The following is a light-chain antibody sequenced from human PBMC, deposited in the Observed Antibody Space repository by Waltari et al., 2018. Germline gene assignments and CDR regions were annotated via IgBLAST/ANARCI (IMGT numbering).Light chain of an antibody. V-gene: IGLV1-44*01. CDR3: AAWDDSLNAWM. CDR1: SSNVEPTY. CDR2: NNN. Sequence: QSVLTQPPSTSGTPGQRATLSCSGSSSNVEPTYLSWYQQLPGTAPTLLSYNNNRRPSGVPDRFSGSKSGTSASLAISGLQSEDEADYYCAAWDDSLNAWMFGGGTKLTVL. J-gene: IGLJ3*02.